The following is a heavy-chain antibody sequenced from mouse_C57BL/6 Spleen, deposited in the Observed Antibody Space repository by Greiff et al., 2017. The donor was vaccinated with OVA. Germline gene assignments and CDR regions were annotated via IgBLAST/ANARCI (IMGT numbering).Heavy chain of an antibody. J-gene: IGHJ2*01. CDR1: GFTINDYY. CDR2: IDPGDGDT. CDR3: ARGGSYNALDY. V-gene: IGHV14-2*01. Sequence: VQLQQSGAELVKPGASVKLSCTASGFTINDYYMSWVKQRTEQGLEWIGRIDPGDGDTNYAPNFQGKATLTEDTTSNTAYLQLSHLTSADTAVYDCARGGSYNALDYWGQGTTLTVSS. D-gene: IGHD1-3*01.